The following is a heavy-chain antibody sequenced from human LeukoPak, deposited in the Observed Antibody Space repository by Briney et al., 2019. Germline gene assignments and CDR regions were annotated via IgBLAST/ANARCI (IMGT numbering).Heavy chain of an antibody. CDR1: GFTFSSYA. Sequence: GGSLRLSCAASGFTFSSYAMSWVRQAPGKGLEWVSAISGSGGSTYYADSVKGRFTISRDNSKNTLYLQMNSLRAEDTAVYYCAKGQSRYCSGGSCCSSDYWGQGTLVTVSS. D-gene: IGHD2-15*01. CDR2: ISGSGGST. J-gene: IGHJ4*02. CDR3: AKGQSRYCSGGSCCSSDY. V-gene: IGHV3-23*01.